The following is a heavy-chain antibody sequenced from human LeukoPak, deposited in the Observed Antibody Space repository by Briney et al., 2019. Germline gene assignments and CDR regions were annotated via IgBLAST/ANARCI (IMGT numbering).Heavy chain of an antibody. V-gene: IGHV3-30*02. Sequence: PGGSLRLSCAASGFTFSSYGMYWVRQAPGKGLEWVAFIRSDGTNKYYADSVRGRFTISRDNSKNTLYLQMNSLRAEDTAVYYCAKVLRDIVLMVYAIWGIDYWGQGTLVTVSS. CDR3: AKVLRDIVLMVYAIWGIDY. CDR1: GFTFSSYG. D-gene: IGHD2-8*01. CDR2: IRSDGTNK. J-gene: IGHJ4*02.